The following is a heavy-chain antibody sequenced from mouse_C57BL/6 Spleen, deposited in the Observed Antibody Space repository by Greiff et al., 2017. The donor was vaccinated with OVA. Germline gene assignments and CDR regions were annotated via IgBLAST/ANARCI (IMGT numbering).Heavy chain of an antibody. CDR2: IDPSDSYT. D-gene: IGHD1-1*01. Sequence: QVQLQQPGAELVMPGASVKLSCKASGYTFTSYWMHWVKQGPGQGLEWIGEIDPSDSYTNYNQKFKGKSTLTVDKSSSTAYMQLSSLTSEDSAVYYCASYGSKSSLDYAMDYWGQGTSVTVSS. CDR3: ASYGSKSSLDYAMDY. CDR1: GYTFTSYW. J-gene: IGHJ4*01. V-gene: IGHV1-69*01.